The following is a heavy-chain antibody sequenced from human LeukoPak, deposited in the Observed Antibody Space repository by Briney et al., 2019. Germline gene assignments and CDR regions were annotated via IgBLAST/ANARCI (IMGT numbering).Heavy chain of an antibody. D-gene: IGHD3-9*01. CDR3: ATDWHYDILTGFGY. CDR2: INAGNGNT. V-gene: IGHV1-3*01. Sequence: RASVKVSCKASGYTFTSYAMHWVRQAPGQRLEWMGWINAGNGNTKYSQKFQGRVTITRDTSASTAYMELSSLRSEDTAVYYCATDWHYDILTGFGYWGQGTLVTVSS. CDR1: GYTFTSYA. J-gene: IGHJ4*02.